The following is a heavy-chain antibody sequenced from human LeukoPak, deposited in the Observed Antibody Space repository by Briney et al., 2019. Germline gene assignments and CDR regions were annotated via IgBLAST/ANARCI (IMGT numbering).Heavy chain of an antibody. V-gene: IGHV3-23*01. J-gene: IGHJ4*02. Sequence: GGSLRLSCADSGFTFSSYAMSWVRQAPGKGLEWVSAISGSGGSTYYADSVKGRFTISRDNSKNTLYLQMNSLRAEDTAVYYCAKDRMAAVAAAGADDYWGQGTLVTVSS. CDR1: GFTFSSYA. CDR2: ISGSGGST. CDR3: AKDRMAAVAAAGADDY. D-gene: IGHD6-13*01.